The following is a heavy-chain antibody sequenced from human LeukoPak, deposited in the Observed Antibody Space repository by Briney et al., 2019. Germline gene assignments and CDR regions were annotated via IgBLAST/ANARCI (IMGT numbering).Heavy chain of an antibody. Sequence: GASVKVSCKASGYTFTSYDINWVRQATGQGLEWMGWVNPNSGNTGYAQKFQGRVTMTRNTSISTAYMELSSLRSEDTAVYYCARAVYDISNCYYYMDVWGKGTTVTVSS. J-gene: IGHJ6*03. CDR1: GYTFTSYD. CDR2: VNPNSGNT. V-gene: IGHV1-8*01. D-gene: IGHD3-9*01. CDR3: ARAVYDISNCYYYMDV.